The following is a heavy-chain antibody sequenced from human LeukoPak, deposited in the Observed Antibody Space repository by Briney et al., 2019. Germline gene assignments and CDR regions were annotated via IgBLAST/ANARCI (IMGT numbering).Heavy chain of an antibody. J-gene: IGHJ4*02. Sequence: GGCLRLSCATSGFSFSRYEMNWVRQAPGKGLEWVAYIDSRSSTIYYADSMKGRFTISRDNAKNSLYLQMNSLRVGDTAIYYCAREEYQVLLDWGQGILGTVAS. CDR2: IDSRSSTI. D-gene: IGHD2-15*01. CDR1: GFSFSRYE. V-gene: IGHV3-48*03. CDR3: AREEYQVLLD.